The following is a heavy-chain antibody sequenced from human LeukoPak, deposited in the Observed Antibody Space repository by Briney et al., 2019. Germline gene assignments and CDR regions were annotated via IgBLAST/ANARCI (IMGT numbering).Heavy chain of an antibody. D-gene: IGHD6-6*01. CDR2: IYYSGST. V-gene: IGHV4-31*03. J-gene: IGHJ5*02. CDR3: ARGPDSSSSNWFDP. CDR1: GGSISSGGYY. Sequence: PAQTLSLTCTVSGGSISSGGYYWSWIRQHPGKGVEWIGYIYYSGSTYYNPSLKSRVTISVATSKNQFSLKLSSVTAADTAVYYCARGPDSSSSNWFDPWGQGTLVTVSS.